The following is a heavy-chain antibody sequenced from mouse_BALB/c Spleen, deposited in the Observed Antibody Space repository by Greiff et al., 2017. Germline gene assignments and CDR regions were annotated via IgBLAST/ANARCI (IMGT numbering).Heavy chain of an antibody. V-gene: IGHV1S56*01. CDR3: TRDDGYYLPWFAY. J-gene: IGHJ3*01. D-gene: IGHD2-3*01. Sequence: QVHVKQSGPELVKPGASVRISCKASGYTFTSYYIHWVKQRPGQGLEWIGWIYPGNVNTKYNEKFKGKATLTVDKSSSTAYMQLSSLTSEDSAVYYCTRDDGYYLPWFAYWGAGTLVTVSA. CDR1: GYTFTSYY. CDR2: IYPGNVNT.